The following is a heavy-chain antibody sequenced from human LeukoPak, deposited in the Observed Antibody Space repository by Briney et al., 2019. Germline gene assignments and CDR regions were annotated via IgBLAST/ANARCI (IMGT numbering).Heavy chain of an antibody. CDR2: IWYDGSNK. Sequence: HPGGSLRLSCAASGFTFSSYGMHWVRQAPGKGLEWVAVIWYDGSNKYYADSVKGRFTISRDNSKNTLYLQMNSLRAEDTAVYYSARDFGYSSSWASWGQGTLVTVSS. CDR1: GFTFSSYG. CDR3: ARDFGYSSSWAS. D-gene: IGHD6-13*01. V-gene: IGHV3-33*01. J-gene: IGHJ4*02.